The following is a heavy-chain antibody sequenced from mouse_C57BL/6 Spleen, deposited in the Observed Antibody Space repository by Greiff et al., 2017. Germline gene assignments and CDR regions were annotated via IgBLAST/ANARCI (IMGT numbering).Heavy chain of an antibody. Sequence: QVQLQQPGAELVKPGASVKLSCKASGYTFTSYWMHWVKQRPGQGLEWIGMIHPNSCSTNYNEKFKSKATLTVDKSSSTAYLQLSSLTSEDSAVYYCARSGLGSSYGYFEVWGTGTTVTVAS. CDR1: GYTFTSYW. CDR2: IHPNSCST. V-gene: IGHV1-64*01. D-gene: IGHD1-1*01. J-gene: IGHJ1*03. CDR3: ARSGLGSSYGYFEV.